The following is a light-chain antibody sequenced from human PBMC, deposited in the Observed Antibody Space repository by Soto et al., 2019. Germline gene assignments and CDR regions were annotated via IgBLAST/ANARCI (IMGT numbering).Light chain of an antibody. CDR1: SSNIWAVYD. Sequence: QSLLTQPPSVSGAPVQRVTISCTGSSSNIWAVYDLHWYQHRPGTSPKLLIFGNSNRPSGVPVPDRFSGSKSGTSASLAINGLQAEDEGDYYCQSYDSTLDXRYVVGTGTKVXV. CDR3: QSYDSTLDXRYV. J-gene: IGLJ1*01. CDR2: GNS. V-gene: IGLV1-40*01.